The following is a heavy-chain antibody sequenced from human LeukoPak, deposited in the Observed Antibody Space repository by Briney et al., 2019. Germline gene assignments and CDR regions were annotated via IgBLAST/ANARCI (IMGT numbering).Heavy chain of an antibody. D-gene: IGHD1/OR15-1a*01. Sequence: PGGSLRLSCAVSGFSFSNYALSWVRQFPGKGLEWVSGISGTGGNTYYADSVKGRFTISRDNSKNMLYLQTNTLTAEDTAIYFCTKDFEFKWQQPSDHWGQGTPVTVSS. V-gene: IGHV3-23*01. CDR3: TKDFEFKWQQPSDH. CDR2: ISGTGGNT. CDR1: GFSFSNYA. J-gene: IGHJ4*02.